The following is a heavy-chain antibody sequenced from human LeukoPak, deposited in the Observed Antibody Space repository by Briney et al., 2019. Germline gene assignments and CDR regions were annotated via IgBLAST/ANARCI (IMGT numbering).Heavy chain of an antibody. J-gene: IGHJ5*02. CDR3: ARGRGYSGYDTDNWFDP. Sequence: GESLRISCKGSGYSFTSYWISWVRQMPGKGLEWMGRIDPSGSYTNYSPSFQGHVTISADKSISTAYLQWSSLKASDTAMYYCARGRGYSGYDTDNWFDPWGQGTLVTVSS. D-gene: IGHD5-12*01. CDR2: IDPSGSYT. V-gene: IGHV5-10-1*01. CDR1: GYSFTSYW.